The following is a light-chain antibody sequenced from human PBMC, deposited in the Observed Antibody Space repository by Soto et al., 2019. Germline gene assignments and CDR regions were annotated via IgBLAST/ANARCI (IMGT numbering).Light chain of an antibody. Sequence: QSALTQPASVSASPGQSITISCTGTSSDVGGYKFVSWYQHHPGKAPKLMIYEVTKRPSGVSDRFSGSKSGNTASLTISRLQAEDEADYYCSSYITTSSRVFGTGTKLTVL. V-gene: IGLV2-14*01. CDR3: SSYITTSSRV. CDR2: EVT. CDR1: SSDVGGYKF. J-gene: IGLJ1*01.